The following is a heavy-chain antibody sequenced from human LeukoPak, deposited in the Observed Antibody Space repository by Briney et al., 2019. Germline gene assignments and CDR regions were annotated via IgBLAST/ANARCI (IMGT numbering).Heavy chain of an antibody. D-gene: IGHD6-19*01. CDR3: ARDKGRYSSGWYLAFDI. CDR2: INSDGSST. CDR1: GFTFSNYW. J-gene: IGHJ3*02. Sequence: GGSLRLSCAASGFTFSNYWMHWVRQAPGKGLVWVSRINSDGSSTSYADSVRGRFTISRDNAKNTLYLQVNSLRAEDTAVYYCARDKGRYSSGWYLAFDIWGQGTMVTVSS. V-gene: IGHV3-74*01.